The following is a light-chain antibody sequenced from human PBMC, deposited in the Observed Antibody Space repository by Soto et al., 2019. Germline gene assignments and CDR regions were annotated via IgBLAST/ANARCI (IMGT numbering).Light chain of an antibody. V-gene: IGLV2-14*01. J-gene: IGLJ2*01. Sequence: QSVPTQPPSASGSPGRSVSISCTGTSSDGGGYNYVSWYQQHPGKAPKLMIYEVSNRPSGVSNRFSGSKSGNTASLTISRLQAEDEADYYCSSYTSSSTPVVFAGGTKVTV. CDR2: EVS. CDR1: SSDGGGYNY. CDR3: SSYTSSSTPVV.